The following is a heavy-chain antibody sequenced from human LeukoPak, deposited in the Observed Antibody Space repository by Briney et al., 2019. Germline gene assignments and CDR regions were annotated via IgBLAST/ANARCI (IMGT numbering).Heavy chain of an antibody. Sequence: GGSLRLSCAASGFTFSTYAMTWVRPAPGKGLGWVSTISGSGGSTSYADSVKGRFTISRDNSKNTLYLQMNSLRAEDTAVYYCAKVLGQQLAPFDYWGQGSLVTVSS. V-gene: IGHV3-23*01. J-gene: IGHJ4*02. CDR1: GFTFSTYA. D-gene: IGHD6-13*01. CDR3: AKVLGQQLAPFDY. CDR2: ISGSGGST.